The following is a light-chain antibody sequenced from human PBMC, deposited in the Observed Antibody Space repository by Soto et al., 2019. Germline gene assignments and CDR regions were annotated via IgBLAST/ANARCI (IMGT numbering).Light chain of an antibody. CDR2: KAS. CDR3: QQYNSYSGFT. J-gene: IGKJ3*01. CDR1: QSISSW. V-gene: IGKV1-5*03. Sequence: DIQMTQSPSTLSASVGDRVTITCRASQSISSWLAWYQQKPGKAPKLLIYKASSLESVVPSRFSGSGSGTEFTLTISSMQPDDFATYYCQQYNSYSGFTFGPGTKVDSK.